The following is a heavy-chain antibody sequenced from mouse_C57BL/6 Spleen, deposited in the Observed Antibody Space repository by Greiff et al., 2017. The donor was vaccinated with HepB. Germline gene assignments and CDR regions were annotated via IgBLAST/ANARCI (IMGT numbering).Heavy chain of an antibody. J-gene: IGHJ2*01. CDR3: ARSTVGGY. D-gene: IGHD1-1*01. Sequence: QVQLQQSGPELVKPGASVKISCKASGYAFSSSWMNWVKQRPGKGLEWIGRIYPGDGDTNYNGKFKGKATLTADTSSSTAYMQLSSLTSEDSAVYFCARSTVGGYWGQGTTLTVSS. V-gene: IGHV1-82*01. CDR1: GYAFSSSW. CDR2: IYPGDGDT.